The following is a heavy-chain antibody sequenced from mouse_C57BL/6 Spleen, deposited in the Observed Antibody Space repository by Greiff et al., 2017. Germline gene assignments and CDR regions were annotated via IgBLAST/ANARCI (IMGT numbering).Heavy chain of an antibody. CDR2: IDPSDSET. CDR1: GYTFTSYW. CDR3: SRADYGSSRFAY. Sequence: VQLLQPGAELVRPGSSVKLSCKASGYTFTSYWMHWVKQRPIQGLEWIGNIDPSDSETHYNQKFKDKATLTVDKSSSTAYMQLSSLTSEDSAVYYCSRADYGSSRFAYWGQGTLVTVSA. D-gene: IGHD1-1*01. J-gene: IGHJ3*01. V-gene: IGHV1-52*01.